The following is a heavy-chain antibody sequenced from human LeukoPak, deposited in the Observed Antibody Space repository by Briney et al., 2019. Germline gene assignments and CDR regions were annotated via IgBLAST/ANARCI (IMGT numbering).Heavy chain of an antibody. Sequence: PSETLSLTCAVSGGSISSGGYSWSWIRQPPGKGLEWIGYFFYTGNTYYNPSLKSRVTISVDTPKNQFSLKLSSVTAADTAVYYCARVIPLPTGASAFDIWGQGTMVTVSS. J-gene: IGHJ3*02. CDR1: GGSISSGGYS. CDR2: FFYTGNT. D-gene: IGHD4-17*01. CDR3: ARVIPLPTGASAFDI. V-gene: IGHV4-30-4*07.